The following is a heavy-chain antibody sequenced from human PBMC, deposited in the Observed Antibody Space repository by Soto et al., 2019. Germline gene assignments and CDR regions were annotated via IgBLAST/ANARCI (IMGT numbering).Heavy chain of an antibody. J-gene: IGHJ4*02. D-gene: IGHD6-13*01. Sequence: QVQLVESGGGVVQPGRSLRLSCAASGFPFTSYAMHWVRQAPGKGLEWVAVISSDGGDNYHADSVKGRFTISRDNSRNTLYLQMNSLRAEDTAVYYCVKDKDLGAAGYYFHYWGQGTLVTVSS. CDR3: VKDKDLGAAGYYFHY. CDR2: ISSDGGDN. CDR1: GFPFTSYA. V-gene: IGHV3-30*18.